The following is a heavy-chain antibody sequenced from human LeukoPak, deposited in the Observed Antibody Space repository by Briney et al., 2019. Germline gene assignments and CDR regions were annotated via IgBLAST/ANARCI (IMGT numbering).Heavy chain of an antibody. CDR2: IKSKTDGGTT. CDR3: AKGRGKMTTVTFIDY. CDR1: GFTFINAW. V-gene: IGHV3-15*01. D-gene: IGHD4-17*01. Sequence: GGSLRLSCAASGFTFINAWMSWIRQAPGKGLEWVGRIKSKTDGGTTEYAAPVKGRFTISRDDSKNTLYLQMNSLRAEDTAVYYCAKGRGKMTTVTFIDYWGQGTLVTVSS. J-gene: IGHJ4*02.